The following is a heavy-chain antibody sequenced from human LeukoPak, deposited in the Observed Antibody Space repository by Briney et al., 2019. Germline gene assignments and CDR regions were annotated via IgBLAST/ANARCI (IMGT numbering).Heavy chain of an antibody. CDR2: INPNSGGT. D-gene: IGHD3-22*01. J-gene: IGHJ4*02. CDR1: GYTFTGYY. Sequence: ASVKVSCKASGYTFTGYYMHWVRQAPGQGLEWMGRINPNSGGTNYAQEFQGRVTITADESTSTAYMELSSLRSEDTAVYYCARGLYYYDSSGYEGIDYWGQGTLVTVSS. CDR3: ARGLYYYDSSGYEGIDY. V-gene: IGHV1-2*06.